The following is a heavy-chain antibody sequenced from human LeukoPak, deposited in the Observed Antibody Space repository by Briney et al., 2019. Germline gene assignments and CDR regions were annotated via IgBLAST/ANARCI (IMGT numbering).Heavy chain of an antibody. CDR3: VTSIDLAGWGGFDV. Sequence: SQTLSLTCTVSGGSINSGTYYWSWIRQPPGKGLEWIGEINHSGSTNYNASLKSRVTISVDTSKNQFSLKVNSVTVADTAVYYCVTSIDLAGWGGFDVWGQGRMVTVSS. J-gene: IGHJ3*01. CDR1: GGSINSGTYY. D-gene: IGHD1-26*01. CDR2: INHSGST. V-gene: IGHV4-39*07.